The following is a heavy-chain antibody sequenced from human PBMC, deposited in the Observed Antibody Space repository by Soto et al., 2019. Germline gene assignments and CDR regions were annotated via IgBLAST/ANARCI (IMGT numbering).Heavy chain of an antibody. Sequence: SETLSLTCTVSGGSISSYYWSWIRQPPGKGLEWIGYIYYSGSTNYNPSLKSRVTISVDTSKNQFSLKLSSVTAADTAVYYCAREGSGIAAAGAFDYWGQGTLVTVSS. CDR3: AREGSGIAAAGAFDY. CDR2: IYYSGST. CDR1: GGSISSYY. V-gene: IGHV4-59*01. J-gene: IGHJ4*02. D-gene: IGHD6-13*01.